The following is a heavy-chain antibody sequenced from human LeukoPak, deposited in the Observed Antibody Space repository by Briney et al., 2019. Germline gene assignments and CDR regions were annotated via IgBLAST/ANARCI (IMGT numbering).Heavy chain of an antibody. CDR3: AKDGSYSSSWPNYYYYGMDV. Sequence: GGSLRLSCTASGFSFSNFGMHWVRQAPGKGLEWVALIYYDGTNRYYADSVKGRFTVSRDNSNNTVYLQMNSLRAEDTAVYYCAKDGSYSSSWPNYYYYGMDVWGQGTTVTVSS. D-gene: IGHD6-13*01. V-gene: IGHV3-33*06. CDR1: GFSFSNFG. CDR2: IYYDGTNR. J-gene: IGHJ6*02.